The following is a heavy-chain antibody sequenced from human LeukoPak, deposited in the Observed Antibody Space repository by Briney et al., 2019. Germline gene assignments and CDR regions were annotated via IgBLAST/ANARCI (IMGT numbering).Heavy chain of an antibody. CDR2: IYTSGST. CDR3: ASSNLGSLGQFDP. Sequence: SETLSLTSTVSGGSISSYYWSWIRQPAREGLEWIGRIYTSGSTNYNPSLKSRGTMSVDTAKNQFSLKLSSVTAADTAVYYCASSNLGSLGQFDPWGQGTLVTVSS. V-gene: IGHV4-4*07. CDR1: GGSISSYY. D-gene: IGHD3-10*01. J-gene: IGHJ5*02.